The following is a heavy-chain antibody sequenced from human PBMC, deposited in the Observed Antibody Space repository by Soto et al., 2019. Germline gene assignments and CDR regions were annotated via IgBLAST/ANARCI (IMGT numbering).Heavy chain of an antibody. CDR1: GFTFTSSA. CDR3: AAELRYSGSHDPPGY. CDR2: IVVGSGNT. J-gene: IGHJ4*02. Sequence: QMQLVQSGPEVKKPGTSVKVSCKASGFTFTSSAVQWVRQARGQRLEWIGWIVVGSGNTNYAQKFQERVTITRDMSTSTAYMELSSLRSEDTAVYYCAAELRYSGSHDPPGYWGQGTLVTVSS. D-gene: IGHD1-26*01. V-gene: IGHV1-58*01.